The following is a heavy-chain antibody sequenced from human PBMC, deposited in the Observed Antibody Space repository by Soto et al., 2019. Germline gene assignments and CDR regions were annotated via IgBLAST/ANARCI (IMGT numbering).Heavy chain of an antibody. J-gene: IGHJ5*02. Sequence: QVQLVQSGAEVKKPGSSVKVSCKASGGTFSSYAISWVRQAPGQGLEWMGGIIPIFGTANYAQKFQGRVTITADKSTSTAYMELSSLRSEDTAVYYCARDSKYCSSTSCYSFEPWGQGTLVTVSS. CDR1: GGTFSSYA. D-gene: IGHD2-2*01. CDR2: IIPIFGTA. V-gene: IGHV1-69*06. CDR3: ARDSKYCSSTSCYSFEP.